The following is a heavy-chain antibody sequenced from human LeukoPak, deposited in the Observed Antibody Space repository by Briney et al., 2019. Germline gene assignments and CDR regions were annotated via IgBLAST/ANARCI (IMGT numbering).Heavy chain of an antibody. V-gene: IGHV3-48*01. Sequence: GGSLRLSCAASGFTFSSYSMNWVRQAPGKGLEWVSYISSSSSTIYYADSVKGRFTISRDNAKNSLYLQMNSLRAEDTAVYYCARDPTYYDNAFDIWGQGTMVTVSS. D-gene: IGHD3-22*01. CDR2: ISSSSSTI. CDR1: GFTFSSYS. CDR3: ARDPTYYDNAFDI. J-gene: IGHJ3*02.